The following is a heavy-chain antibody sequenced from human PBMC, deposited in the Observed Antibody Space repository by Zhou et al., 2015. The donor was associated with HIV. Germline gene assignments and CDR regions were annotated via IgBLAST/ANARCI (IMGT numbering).Heavy chain of an antibody. CDR2: IIPMFGTV. CDR1: GGAFSSYA. V-gene: IGHV1-69*01. CDR3: ARDDSYDYGDQGWFDP. D-gene: IGHD4-17*01. J-gene: IGHJ5*02. Sequence: QVQLVQSGAEVKKPGSSVKVSCKASGGAFSSYAISWVRQAPGQGLDWMGGIIPMFGTVQYAQKFQGRVTITADESTSTAYMELSSLRSEDTAVYYCARDDSYDYGDQGWFDPWGQGTLVTVSS.